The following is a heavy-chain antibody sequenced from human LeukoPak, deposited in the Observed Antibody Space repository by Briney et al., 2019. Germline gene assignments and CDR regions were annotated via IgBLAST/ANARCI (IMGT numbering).Heavy chain of an antibody. D-gene: IGHD6-13*01. CDR1: GYTFTSYA. Sequence: ASVMVSCKASGYTFTSYAMNWVRQAPGQGLEWMGWINTNTGNPTYAQGFTGRFVFSLDTSVSTAYLQISSLKAEDTAVYYCARSSSWPYFDYWGQGTLVTVPS. CDR2: INTNTGNP. J-gene: IGHJ4*02. CDR3: ARSSSWPYFDY. V-gene: IGHV7-4-1*02.